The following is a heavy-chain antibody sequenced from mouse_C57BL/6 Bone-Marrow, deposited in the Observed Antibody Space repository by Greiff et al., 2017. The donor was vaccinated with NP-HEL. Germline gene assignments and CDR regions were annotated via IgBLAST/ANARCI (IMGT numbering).Heavy chain of an antibody. CDR1: GYTFTSYW. Sequence: QVQLQQPGAELVRPGTSVKLSCKASGYTFTSYWMHWVKQRPGQGLEWIGVIDASDSYTNYNQKFKGMATLTVDTSSSTAYMQLSSLTSEDSAVYYCARWDYGSRNAMDYWGQGTSVTVSS. V-gene: IGHV1-59*01. CDR2: IDASDSYT. CDR3: ARWDYGSRNAMDY. D-gene: IGHD1-1*01. J-gene: IGHJ4*01.